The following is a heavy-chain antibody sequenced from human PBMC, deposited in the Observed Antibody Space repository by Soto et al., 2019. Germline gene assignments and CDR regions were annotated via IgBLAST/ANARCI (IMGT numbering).Heavy chain of an antibody. D-gene: IGHD3-9*01. CDR3: ARAAYYDILTEHSFGY. J-gene: IGHJ4*02. CDR2: ISAYNGNT. V-gene: IGHV1-18*04. CDR1: GYTFTSYG. Sequence: QVQLVQSGAEVKKPGASVKVSCKASGYTFTSYGISWVRQAPGQGLEWMGWISAYNGNTNYAQKLQGRVTMTTDTSTSTDYMELRSLRSDDTAVYYCARAAYYDILTEHSFGYWGQGTLVTVSS.